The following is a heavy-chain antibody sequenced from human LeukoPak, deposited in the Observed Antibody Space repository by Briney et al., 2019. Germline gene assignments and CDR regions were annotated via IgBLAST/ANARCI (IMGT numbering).Heavy chain of an antibody. CDR2: IYTSGST. Sequence: SETLSLTCTVSGGSISSGSYYWSWIRQPAGKGLEWIGRIYTSGSTNYNPSLKSRVTISVDTSKNQFSLKLSSVTAADTAVYYCARLDYDILTGYYGDGDYWGQGTLVTVSS. D-gene: IGHD3-9*01. V-gene: IGHV4-61*02. CDR1: GGSISSGSYY. CDR3: ARLDYDILTGYYGDGDY. J-gene: IGHJ4*02.